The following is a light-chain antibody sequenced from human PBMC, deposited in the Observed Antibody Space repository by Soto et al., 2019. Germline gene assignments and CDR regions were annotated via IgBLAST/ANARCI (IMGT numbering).Light chain of an antibody. CDR2: GAP. Sequence: EIVLTQSPATLSVSPGERVTLSCRASQSISTKLGWYQQRPGQAPRLLIYGAPTRATGIPARFSGSGSATAFTLTISSLQSEDFAVYSCQQCDSWRRISFGQGTRLEIK. CDR1: QSISTK. J-gene: IGKJ5*01. CDR3: QQCDSWRRIS. V-gene: IGKV3-15*01.